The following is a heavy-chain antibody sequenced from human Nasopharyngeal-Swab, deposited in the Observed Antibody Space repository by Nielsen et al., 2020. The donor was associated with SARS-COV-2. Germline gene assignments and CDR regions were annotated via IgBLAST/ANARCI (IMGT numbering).Heavy chain of an antibody. Sequence: WIRQPSGKGLEWVANIRQDGGEIYYVDSVKGRFTISRDNAKNSLYLQMNSLRAEDTAVYYCARAIGALAAYWGQGTLVTVSS. CDR3: ARAIGALAAY. J-gene: IGHJ4*02. V-gene: IGHV3-7*04. D-gene: IGHD2-15*01. CDR2: IRQDGGEI.